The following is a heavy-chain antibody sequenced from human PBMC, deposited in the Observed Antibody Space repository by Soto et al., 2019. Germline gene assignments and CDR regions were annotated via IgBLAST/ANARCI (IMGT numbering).Heavy chain of an antibody. CDR1: GGSIGSSSYY. D-gene: IGHD1-26*01. Sequence: PSETLSLTCTVSGGSIGSSSYYWGWIRQPPSKGLEWIGSMYSSGSTYYNPSLKTRVTISVDTSKNQFSLKLSSVAAAETAVFYCARHIAGTYFRAMSWFDPWGQGTLVTVSS. CDR2: MYSSGST. V-gene: IGHV4-39*01. CDR3: ARHIAGTYFRAMSWFDP. J-gene: IGHJ5*02.